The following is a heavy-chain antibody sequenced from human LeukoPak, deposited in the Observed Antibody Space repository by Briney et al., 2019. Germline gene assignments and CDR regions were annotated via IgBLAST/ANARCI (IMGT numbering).Heavy chain of an antibody. V-gene: IGHV1-69*13. Sequence: WASVKVSCKASGGTFSSYAISWVRQAPGQGLEWMGGIIPMLGTAKYAQKFQGRVTITADESTSTAYMELSSLRSEDTAVYYCARGRCSSTSCYSDYWGQGTLVTVSS. CDR3: ARGRCSSTSCYSDY. CDR2: IIPMLGTA. J-gene: IGHJ4*02. CDR1: GGTFSSYA. D-gene: IGHD2-2*01.